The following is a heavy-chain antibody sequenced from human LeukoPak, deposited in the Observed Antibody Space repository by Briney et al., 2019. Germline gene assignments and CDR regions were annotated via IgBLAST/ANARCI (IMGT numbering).Heavy chain of an antibody. CDR3: TRDPNSYYDSSGYYYEDYYYGMDV. Sequence: GRSLRLSCTASGFTFGDYAMSWVRQAPGKGLEWVGFIRGKAYGGTTEYAASVKGRFTISRDDSKSIAYLQMNSLKTEDTAVYYCTRDPNSYYDSSGYYYEDYYYGMDVWGQGTTVTVSS. D-gene: IGHD3-22*01. CDR2: IRGKAYGGTT. J-gene: IGHJ6*02. CDR1: GFTFGDYA. V-gene: IGHV3-49*04.